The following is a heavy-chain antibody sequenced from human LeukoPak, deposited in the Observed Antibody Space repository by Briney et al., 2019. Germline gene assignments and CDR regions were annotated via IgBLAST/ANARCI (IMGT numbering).Heavy chain of an antibody. CDR1: GFTFSSYS. V-gene: IGHV3-7*01. D-gene: IGHD3-10*01. CDR2: IKQDGSEK. CDR3: ARGRSWFGELLHAFDI. J-gene: IGHJ3*02. Sequence: PGGSLRLSCAASGFTFSSYSIHWVRQAPGKGLEWVANIKQDGSEKYYVDSVKGRFTISRDNAKNSLYLQMNSLRAEDTAVYYCARGRSWFGELLHAFDIWGQGTMVTVSS.